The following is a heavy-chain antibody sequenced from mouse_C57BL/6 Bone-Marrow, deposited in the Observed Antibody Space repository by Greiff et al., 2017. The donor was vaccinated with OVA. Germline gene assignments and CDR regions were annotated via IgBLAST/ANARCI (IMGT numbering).Heavy chain of an antibody. Sequence: VQLQQSGAELVRPGASVKLSCKASGYTFTDYYINWVKQRPGQGLEWIARIYPGSGNTYYNEKFKGKATLTAEKASSTAYMQLSSLTSEDSAVYFCARSEGDSPRYCEVWGTGTTVTVSS. V-gene: IGHV1-76*01. D-gene: IGHD6-1*01. CDR3: ARSEGDSPRYCEV. CDR1: GYTFTDYY. CDR2: IYPGSGNT. J-gene: IGHJ1*03.